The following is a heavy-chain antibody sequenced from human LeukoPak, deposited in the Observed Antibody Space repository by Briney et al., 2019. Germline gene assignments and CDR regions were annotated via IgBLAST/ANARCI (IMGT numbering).Heavy chain of an antibody. CDR1: GFTFRSYA. V-gene: IGHV3-21*01. CDR2: ISGSGGDT. J-gene: IGHJ6*02. Sequence: GGSLRLSCAASGFTFRSYAIYWVRQAPGKGLEWVSGISGSGGDTYYADSVKGRFTISRDNAKNSLYLQMNSLRAEDTAVYYCARDILWFGESIYCYYGMDVWGQGTTVTVSS. D-gene: IGHD3-10*01. CDR3: ARDILWFGESIYCYYGMDV.